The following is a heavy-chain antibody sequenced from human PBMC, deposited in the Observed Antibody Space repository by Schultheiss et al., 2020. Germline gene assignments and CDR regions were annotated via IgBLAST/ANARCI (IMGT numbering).Heavy chain of an antibody. V-gene: IGHV4-39*07. Sequence: SETSLTCTVSGGSISSSSHYWGWIRQPTGKGLEWIGEINHSGSTNYNPSLKSPVTISVDTSKNQFSLKVNSVTAADTAVYYCARYDSSSRYYYMDVWGKGTTVTVSS. D-gene: IGHD6-6*01. CDR1: GGSISSSSHY. CDR3: ARYDSSSRYYYMDV. CDR2: INHSGST. J-gene: IGHJ6*03.